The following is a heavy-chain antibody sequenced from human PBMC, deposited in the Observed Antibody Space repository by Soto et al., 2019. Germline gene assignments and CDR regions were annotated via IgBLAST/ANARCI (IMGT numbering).Heavy chain of an antibody. V-gene: IGHV4-31*03. CDR2: IYYSGST. D-gene: IGHD5-12*01. CDR3: ARDAHSGYDLDYYYGMDV. J-gene: IGHJ6*02. CDR1: GGSISSGGYY. Sequence: SETLSLTCTVSGGSISSGGYYWSWIHQHPGKGLEWIGYIYYSGSTYYNPSLKSRVTISVDTSKNQFSLKLSSVTAADTAVYYCARDAHSGYDLDYYYGMDVWGQGTTVTVSS.